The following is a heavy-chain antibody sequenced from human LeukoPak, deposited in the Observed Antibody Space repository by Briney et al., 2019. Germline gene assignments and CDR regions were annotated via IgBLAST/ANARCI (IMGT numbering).Heavy chain of an antibody. CDR1: GFTFSSYW. V-gene: IGHV3-7*01. CDR2: MNQGGSEK. CDR3: ASPFDY. J-gene: IGHJ4*02. Sequence: PGGSLRLSCAASGFTFSSYWMSWVRQAPGKGLEWVANMNQGGSEKYYVDSVKGRFTISRDNAENSLYLQMNGLRAEDTAVYYCASPFDYWGQGTLVTVSS.